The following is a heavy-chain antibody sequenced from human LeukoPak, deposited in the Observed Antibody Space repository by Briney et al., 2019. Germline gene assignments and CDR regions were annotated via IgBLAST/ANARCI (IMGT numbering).Heavy chain of an antibody. CDR3: ARDSDTTDWAWVY. J-gene: IGHJ4*02. CDR1: GYAFCMYSTYT. Sequence: ASVKVSCKASGYAFCMYSTYTIHWVRQAPGQRPEWMGWINAGFGETRYRQKFQGRVTLSADTSANTVYMELNSLTSEDTAVYYCARDSDTTDWAWVYWGQGTLVTVSS. CDR2: INAGFGET. V-gene: IGHV1-3*01. D-gene: IGHD3-9*01.